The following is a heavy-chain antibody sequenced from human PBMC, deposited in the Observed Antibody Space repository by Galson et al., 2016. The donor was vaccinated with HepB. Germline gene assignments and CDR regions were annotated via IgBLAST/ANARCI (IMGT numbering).Heavy chain of an antibody. CDR3: TREGRYCSGDTCYVAVDY. CDR2: ITSSSSTM. J-gene: IGHJ4*02. D-gene: IGHD2-15*01. V-gene: IGHV3-48*01. Sequence: SLRLSCAASGFTFSTYSMNWVRQAPGKGLEWVSYITSSSSTMYYADSVKGRFTISRDNANNSLFLQVNSLRAEDTAVYYCTREGRYCSGDTCYVAVDYWGQGTLVTVSS. CDR1: GFTFSTYS.